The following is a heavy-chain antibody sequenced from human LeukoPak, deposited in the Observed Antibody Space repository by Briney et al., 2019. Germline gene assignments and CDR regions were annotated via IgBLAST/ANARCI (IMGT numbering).Heavy chain of an antibody. D-gene: IGHD3-3*01. V-gene: IGHV3-23*01. CDR2: ISGSGGST. CDR1: GFTFSSYA. Sequence: GGSLRLSCAASGFTFSSYAMSWVRQAPGKGLEWVSAISGSGGSTYYADSVKGRFTISRDNSKNTLYLQMNSLRAEDTDVYYCAKAPSGGGVFGVVYYFDYWGQGTLVTVAS. CDR3: AKAPSGGGVFGVVYYFDY. J-gene: IGHJ4*02.